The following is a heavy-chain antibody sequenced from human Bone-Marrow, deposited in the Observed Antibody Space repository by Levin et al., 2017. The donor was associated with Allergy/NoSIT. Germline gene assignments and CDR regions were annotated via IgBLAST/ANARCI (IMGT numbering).Heavy chain of an antibody. Sequence: AGGSLRLSCAASGFTFDDYGMSWVRQAPGKGLEWVSGINWNGGSTGYADSVKGRFTISRDNAKNSLYLQMNSLRAEDTALYHCARGTYNWNYALLEGGANAFDSWGQGTMVTVSS. CDR2: INWNGGST. D-gene: IGHD1-7*01. V-gene: IGHV3-20*01. CDR1: GFTFDDYG. CDR3: ARGTYNWNYALLEGGANAFDS. J-gene: IGHJ3*02.